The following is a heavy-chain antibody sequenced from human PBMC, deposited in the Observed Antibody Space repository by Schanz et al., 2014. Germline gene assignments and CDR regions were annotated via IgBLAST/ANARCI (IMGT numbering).Heavy chain of an antibody. CDR3: ARDCYGYGPHLDY. V-gene: IGHV3-33*01. D-gene: IGHD5-18*01. CDR1: GFTFSSYD. J-gene: IGHJ4*02. Sequence: QVQLVESGGGVVQPGRSLRLSCVASGFTFSSYDVFWVRQAPGKGLEWVAILWHDGSKKYYADSVKGRFTVSRDNSKNTLYLQLNSLRAEDTAVYYCARDCYGYGPHLDYWGQGSLVTVSS. CDR2: LWHDGSKK.